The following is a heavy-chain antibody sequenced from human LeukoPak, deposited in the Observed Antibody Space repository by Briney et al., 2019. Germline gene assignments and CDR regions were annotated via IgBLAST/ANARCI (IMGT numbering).Heavy chain of an antibody. CDR2: ISHTGGEA. Sequence: GGSLRLSCAASGFTFSTYGLHWVRQAPGKGLEWVSGISHTGGEAYYADSVKGRFTISRDNSKNTLYVHMNSLRAEDTAVYYCAKAGDRNYFDYWGQGALVTVSS. D-gene: IGHD3-22*01. CDR1: GFTFSTYG. V-gene: IGHV3-23*01. J-gene: IGHJ4*02. CDR3: AKAGDRNYFDY.